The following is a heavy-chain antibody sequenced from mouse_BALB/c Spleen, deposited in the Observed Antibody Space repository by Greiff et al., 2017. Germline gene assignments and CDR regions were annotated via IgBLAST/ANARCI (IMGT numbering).Heavy chain of an antibody. V-gene: IGHV1-4*01. J-gene: IGHJ4*01. CDR3: ERRAYCRYDVDYYALDE. D-gene: IGHD2-14*01. CDR1: GYTFTNYR. Sequence: QVQLKESGPELAKPGASVKMSCKASGYTFTNYRMHWVKQRHGRGLEWIGDINPSTGYTEYNQKFKDKATLTADKSSSTAYMELSSLTSEDSAVYYGERRAYCRYDVDYYALDEWGQGTPVTVSS. CDR2: INPSTGYT.